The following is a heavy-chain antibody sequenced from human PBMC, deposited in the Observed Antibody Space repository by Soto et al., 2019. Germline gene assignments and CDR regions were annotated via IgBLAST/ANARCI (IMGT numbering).Heavy chain of an antibody. CDR3: ARMVGHYYGMDV. CDR1: GFTLSDHY. D-gene: IGHD2-15*01. CDR2: SRDKAQGYST. J-gene: IGHJ6*02. V-gene: IGHV3-72*01. Sequence: EVQLVESGGGLVQPGGSLRLSCAGSGFTLSDHYIDWVRQAPGKGLEWVGRSRDKAQGYSTAYAASVKGRFTTSRDESKNSVYLQMNTLRAEDTAVYYCARMVGHYYGMDVWGRGTTVTVSS.